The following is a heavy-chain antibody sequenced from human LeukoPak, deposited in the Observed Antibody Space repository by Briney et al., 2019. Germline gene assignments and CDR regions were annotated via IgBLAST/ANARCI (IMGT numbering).Heavy chain of an antibody. V-gene: IGHV3-21*01. J-gene: IGHJ3*02. CDR1: GFTFSSYS. CDR2: ISSSSSYI. CDR3: ARDPTDAFDI. Sequence: PGGSLRLSCAASGFTFSSYSTNWVRQAPGKGLEWVSSISSSSSYIYYADSVKGRFTISRDNAKNSLYLQMNSLRAEDTAVYYCARDPTDAFDIWGQGTMVTVSS.